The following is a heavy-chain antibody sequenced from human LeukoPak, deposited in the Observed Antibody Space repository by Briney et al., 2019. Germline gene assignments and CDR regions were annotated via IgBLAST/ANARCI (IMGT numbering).Heavy chain of an antibody. CDR3: AKCSSSTSCYTSFDY. CDR1: GFTFSSYA. J-gene: IGHJ4*02. D-gene: IGHD2-2*02. CDR2: ISGSGGST. Sequence: GGSLRLSCAASGFTFSSYAMSWVGQAPGKGLEWVSHISGSGGSTKYADSVKGRFTISRDNSKDTLYLQMNSLRAEDTAVYYCAKCSSSTSCYTSFDYWGQGTLVTVSS. V-gene: IGHV3-23*01.